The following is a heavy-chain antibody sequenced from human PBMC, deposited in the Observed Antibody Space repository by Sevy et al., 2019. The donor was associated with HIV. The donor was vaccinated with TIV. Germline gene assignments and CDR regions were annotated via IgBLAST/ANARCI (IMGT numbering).Heavy chain of an antibody. Sequence: GGSLRLSCAASGFTFTDYWMSWVRQTPGKGLEWVATIKQDESEQYYVDSVKGRFAISRDNGKKSVYLQMKGLRVEDTALYYCAREVGGFDWRPYYFDSWGQGTLVTVSS. D-gene: IGHD5-12*01. CDR1: GFTFTDYW. CDR3: AREVGGFDWRPYYFDS. J-gene: IGHJ4*02. CDR2: IKQDESEQ. V-gene: IGHV3-7*01.